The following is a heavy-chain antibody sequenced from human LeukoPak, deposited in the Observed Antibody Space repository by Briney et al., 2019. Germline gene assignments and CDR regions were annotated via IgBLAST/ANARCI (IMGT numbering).Heavy chain of an antibody. CDR1: GFTFSDYY. CDR2: ITSNGNSV. V-gene: IGHV3-11*04. D-gene: IGHD3-3*01. J-gene: IGHJ4*02. CDR3: ARAGVDTSGYYYQGFDY. Sequence: GGSLRLSCAASGFTFSDYYMGWIRQAPGKGLEWVSYITSNGNSVYYAASVKGRFTISRDNAKNSLYLQVNSLTAEDTAVHYCARAGVDTSGYYYQGFDYWGQGTLVTVAS.